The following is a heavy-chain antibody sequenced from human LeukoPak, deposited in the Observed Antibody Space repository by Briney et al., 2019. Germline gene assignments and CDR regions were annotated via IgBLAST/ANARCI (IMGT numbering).Heavy chain of an antibody. Sequence: PSEALSLTCTVSGGSISSYYWSWIRQPPGRGRGWIGYIYYSGSTNYNPSLKSRVTISVDTSKNQFSLKLSSVTAADTAVHFCARHGDYDAFDIWGQGTMVTASS. CDR2: IYYSGST. CDR1: GGSISSYY. D-gene: IGHD4-17*01. J-gene: IGHJ3*02. V-gene: IGHV4-59*08. CDR3: ARHGDYDAFDI.